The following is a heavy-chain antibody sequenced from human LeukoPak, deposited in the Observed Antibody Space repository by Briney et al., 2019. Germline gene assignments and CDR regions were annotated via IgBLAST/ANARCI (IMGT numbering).Heavy chain of an antibody. CDR3: AKDGSHHYYYMDV. Sequence: GGSLRLSCAASGFTFSSYGMHWVRQAPGKGLEWVAVISYDGSNKYYADSVEGRFTISRDNSKNTLYLQMNSLRAEDTAVYYCAKDGSHHYYYMDVWGKGTTVTVSS. D-gene: IGHD2-2*03. J-gene: IGHJ6*03. V-gene: IGHV3-30*18. CDR2: ISYDGSNK. CDR1: GFTFSSYG.